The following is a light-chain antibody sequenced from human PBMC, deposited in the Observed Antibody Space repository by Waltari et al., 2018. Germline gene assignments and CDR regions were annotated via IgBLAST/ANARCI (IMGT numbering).Light chain of an antibody. Sequence: QSALTQPASVSGSPGQSITISCTGTSSDVGNYKRVSWYQQHPGKAPKLMIYAVSKRPPGVSDRFSGSTSGYMASLTIAGLQPEDEAEYFCSSYAGSSKGVFGGGTKVTVL. CDR3: SSYAGSSKGV. CDR2: AVS. J-gene: IGLJ2*01. V-gene: IGLV2-23*02. CDR1: SSDVGNYKR.